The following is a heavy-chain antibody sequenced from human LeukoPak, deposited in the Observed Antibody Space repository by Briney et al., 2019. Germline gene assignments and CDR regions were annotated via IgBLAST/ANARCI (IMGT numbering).Heavy chain of an antibody. V-gene: IGHV4-59*08. D-gene: IGHD4/OR15-4a*01. J-gene: IGHJ4*01. CDR3: ARNAYYSADY. CDR2: IYYSGST. CDR1: GGSISSYY. Sequence: SETLSLTCTVSGGSISSYYWSWIRQPPGKGLEWIGYIYYSGSTNYNPSLKSRVTISVDTSKNQFSLKLSSVTAADTAVYYCARNAYYSADYWGRGTLVTVSS.